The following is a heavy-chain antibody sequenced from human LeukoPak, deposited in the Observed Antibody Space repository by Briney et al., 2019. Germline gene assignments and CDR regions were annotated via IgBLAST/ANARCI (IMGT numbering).Heavy chain of an antibody. Sequence: ASVKVSCKVSGYTFTDYYIHWVRQAPGQGLEWVGWINPNTGDTTYAQKFQGRVTMTRDTSINTAYMELSGLTSDDTAIYFCARGRTIVATILVRDYWGQGALVTVSS. J-gene: IGHJ4*02. CDR1: GYTFTDYY. V-gene: IGHV1-2*02. D-gene: IGHD5-12*01. CDR2: INPNTGDT. CDR3: ARGRTIVATILVRDY.